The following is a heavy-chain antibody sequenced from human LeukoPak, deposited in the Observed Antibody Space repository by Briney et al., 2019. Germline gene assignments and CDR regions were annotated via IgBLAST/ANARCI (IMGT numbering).Heavy chain of an antibody. CDR1: GFTFSSYS. D-gene: IGHD1-1*01. J-gene: IGHJ4*02. CDR2: ISSSSSYI. Sequence: KAGGSLRLSCAASGFTFSSYSMNWVRQAPGKGLEWVSSISSSSSYIYYADSVKGRFTISRDNAKNSLYLQMNSLRAEDTAVYYCARTSGLERQLYFDYWGQGTLVAVSS. CDR3: ARTSGLERQLYFDY. V-gene: IGHV3-21*01.